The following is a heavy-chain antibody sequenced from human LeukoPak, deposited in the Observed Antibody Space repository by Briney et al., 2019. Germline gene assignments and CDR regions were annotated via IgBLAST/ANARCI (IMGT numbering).Heavy chain of an antibody. J-gene: IGHJ4*02. CDR1: GYTFTSYA. V-gene: IGHV1-3*01. D-gene: IGHD3-10*01. CDR3: ARGITMVRGVIIISYFDY. Sequence: GASVKVSCKASGYTFTSYAMHWVRQAPGQRLEWMGWINAGNGNTKYSQKFQGRVTITRDTSASTAYMELSSLRSEDTAVYYCARGITMVRGVIIISYFDYWGQGTLVTVSS. CDR2: INAGNGNT.